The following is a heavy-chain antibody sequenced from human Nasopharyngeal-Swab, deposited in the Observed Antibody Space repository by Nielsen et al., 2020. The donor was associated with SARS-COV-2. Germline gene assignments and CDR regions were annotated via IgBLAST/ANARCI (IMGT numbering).Heavy chain of an antibody. J-gene: IGHJ6*03. Sequence: WIRQHPGKGLEWIGYIYYSGSTNYNPSLKSRVTISVDTSKNQFSLKLSSVTAADTAVYYCARGPDRNYDFWSGYYTPSSYYYYYMDVWGKGTTVTVSS. CDR3: ARGPDRNYDFWSGYYTPSSYYYYYMDV. CDR2: IYYSGST. V-gene: IGHV4-59*01. D-gene: IGHD3-3*01.